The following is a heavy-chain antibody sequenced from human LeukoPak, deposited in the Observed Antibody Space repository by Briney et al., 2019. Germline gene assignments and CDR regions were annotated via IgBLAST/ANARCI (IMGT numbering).Heavy chain of an antibody. D-gene: IGHD3-3*01. Sequence: AASVKVSYKASGYTFTNYGISWVRQAPGQGLEWMGWISIYNGNTDYAQKLRGRVTMTTDTSTSTAYMELRSLRSDDTAVYYCARITYDFWSGYYMPDDPWGQGTLVTVSS. CDR3: ARITYDFWSGYYMPDDP. CDR1: GYTFTNYG. J-gene: IGHJ5*02. V-gene: IGHV1-18*01. CDR2: ISIYNGNT.